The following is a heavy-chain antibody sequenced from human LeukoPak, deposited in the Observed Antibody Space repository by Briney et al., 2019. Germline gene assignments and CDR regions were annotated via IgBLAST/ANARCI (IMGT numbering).Heavy chain of an antibody. CDR1: GFTFSGSA. J-gene: IGHJ6*03. CDR3: SSSPYYYDSSGYSTYYYYYMDV. V-gene: IGHV3-73*01. CDR2: IRSKANSYAT. Sequence: GGSLRLSCAASGFTFSGSAMHWVRQASGKGLEWVGRIRSKANSYATAYAASVKGRFTISRDDSKNTAYLQMNSLKTEDTAVYYCSSSPYYYDSSGYSTYYYYYMDVWGKGTTVTISS. D-gene: IGHD3-22*01.